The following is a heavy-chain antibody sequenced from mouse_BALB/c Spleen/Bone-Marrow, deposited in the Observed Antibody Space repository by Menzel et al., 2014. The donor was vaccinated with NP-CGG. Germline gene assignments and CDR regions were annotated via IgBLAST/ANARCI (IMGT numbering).Heavy chain of an antibody. CDR1: GFTFSSYG. CDR3: ARVYGWYFDV. CDR2: INNNGGST. J-gene: IGHJ1*01. V-gene: IGHV5-6-3*01. Sequence: EVHLVESGGGLVQPGGSLKLSCVASGFTFSSYGMSWVRQTPDKRLELVATINNNGGSTYYPDSVKGQFTISRDNAKNTLYLQMSSLKSEDPAMYYCARVYGWYFDVWGAGTTVTVSS. D-gene: IGHD1-1*01.